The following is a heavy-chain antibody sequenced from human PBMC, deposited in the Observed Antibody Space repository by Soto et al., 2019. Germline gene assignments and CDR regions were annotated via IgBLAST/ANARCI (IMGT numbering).Heavy chain of an antibody. V-gene: IGHV4-31*03. CDR3: AREVQYSSSSRRVWFDP. CDR1: AGSISSGGYY. Sequence: QVQLQESGPGLVKPSQTLSLTCTVSAGSISSGGYYWSWLRPHPGKGLEWIGYIYYRGSPYYNLSLKSRVTSSVDTYPNRFSLKLSSVTAAHTAVYYCAREVQYSSSSRRVWFDPCRQGTLVTVSS. D-gene: IGHD6-6*01. J-gene: IGHJ5*02. CDR2: IYYRGSP.